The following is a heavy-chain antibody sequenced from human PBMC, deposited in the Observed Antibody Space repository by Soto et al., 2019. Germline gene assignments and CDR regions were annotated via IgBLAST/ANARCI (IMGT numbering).Heavy chain of an antibody. V-gene: IGHV1-18*04. D-gene: IGHD3-10*01. CDR2: ISAYNGNT. J-gene: IGHJ3*02. CDR1: GYTFISYG. Sequence: QVQLVQSGAEVKKPGASVMVSCKASGYTFISYGISWVRQAPGQGLEWMGWISAYNGNTNYAQKVQGRVTMTTDTSTSTAYMELKSLRSDDTAVYYCARDFVPGRMVRGVSAFDIWGQGTMVTVSS. CDR3: ARDFVPGRMVRGVSAFDI.